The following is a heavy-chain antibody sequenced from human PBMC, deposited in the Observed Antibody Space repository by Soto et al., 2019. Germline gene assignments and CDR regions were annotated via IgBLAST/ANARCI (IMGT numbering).Heavy chain of an antibody. V-gene: IGHV3-15*01. D-gene: IGHD5-12*01. CDR3: TTDLEMATMDPGAFDI. Sequence: PGGSLRLSCAASGFTFSNAWMSWVRQAPGKGLEWVGRIKSKTDGGTTDYAAPVKGRFTISRDDSKNTLYLQMNSLKTEDTAVYYCTTDLEMATMDPGAFDIWGQGTMVTVSS. J-gene: IGHJ3*02. CDR2: IKSKTDGGTT. CDR1: GFTFSNAW.